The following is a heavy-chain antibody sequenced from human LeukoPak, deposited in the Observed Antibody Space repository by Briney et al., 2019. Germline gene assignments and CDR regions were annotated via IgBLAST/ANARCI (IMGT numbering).Heavy chain of an antibody. D-gene: IGHD1/OR15-1a*01. J-gene: IGHJ4*02. CDR2: FDPEDGET. CDR3: ATVEHGPESY. V-gene: IGHV1-24*01. Sequence: GASVKVSCKFSGYTLTELSMHWVRQAPGKGLERMGGFDPEDGETIYAQKFQGRVTMTEDTSIDTAYRELSSLRSEDTAVYYCATVEHGPESYWGQGTLVTVSS. CDR1: GYTLTELS.